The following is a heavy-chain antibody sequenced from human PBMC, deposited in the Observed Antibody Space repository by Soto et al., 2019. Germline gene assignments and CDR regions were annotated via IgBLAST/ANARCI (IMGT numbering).Heavy chain of an antibody. CDR1: GFTFVRVS. J-gene: IGHJ4*02. V-gene: IGHV3-21*01. CDR3: ARVAY. CDR2: ISSGSSDT. Sequence: PWGSLRLSCEASGFTFVRVSMNWVRQFPLKGLEWVASISSGSSDTWYADSVKGRFIISRDNAQNSLFLQMNTLRPEDTAMYYCARVAYWGPGTQVTVSS.